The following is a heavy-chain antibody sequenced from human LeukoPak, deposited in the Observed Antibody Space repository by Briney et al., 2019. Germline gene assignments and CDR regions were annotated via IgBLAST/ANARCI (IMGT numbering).Heavy chain of an antibody. V-gene: IGHV1-69*05. CDR3: ARDVHGDYGSGWFDP. Sequence: VASVKVSCKTSGGTINNSAISWVRQAPGQGLEWLGGIMPLFGTAGYAQKFQGRVTITKDESTRTVYLELTSLTSDDTAVYYCARDVHGDYGSGWFDPWGQGTLVSVSS. J-gene: IGHJ5*02. CDR2: IMPLFGTA. D-gene: IGHD4-17*01. CDR1: GGTINNSA.